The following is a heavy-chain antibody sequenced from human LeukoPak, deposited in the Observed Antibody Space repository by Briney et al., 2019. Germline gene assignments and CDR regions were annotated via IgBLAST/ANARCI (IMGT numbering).Heavy chain of an antibody. Sequence: ASVKVSCKASGYTFTSYGISWVRQAPGQGLEWMGWISAYNGNTNYAQKLQGRVTMTTDTSTSTAYMELRSLRSDDTAVYYCARDSTPIYCSSTSCYSRGGNWFDPWGQGTLVTVSS. CDR1: GYTFTSYG. V-gene: IGHV1-18*01. J-gene: IGHJ5*02. CDR3: ARDSTPIYCSSTSCYSRGGNWFDP. CDR2: ISAYNGNT. D-gene: IGHD2-2*01.